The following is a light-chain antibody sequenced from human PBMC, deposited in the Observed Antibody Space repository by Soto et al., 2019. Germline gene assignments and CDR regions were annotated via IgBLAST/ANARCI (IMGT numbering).Light chain of an antibody. CDR2: GAS. CDR3: QQYGRAPIT. Sequence: EIVLTQSPGTLSLSPGERATLSCRASQTISNSLLAWYQQKLGQSPRLLIYGASSRATGIPDRFIGSGSGTDVTLTISRLEPEDFAVYACQQYGRAPITFGQGTRLEIK. J-gene: IGKJ5*01. V-gene: IGKV3-20*01. CDR1: QTISNSL.